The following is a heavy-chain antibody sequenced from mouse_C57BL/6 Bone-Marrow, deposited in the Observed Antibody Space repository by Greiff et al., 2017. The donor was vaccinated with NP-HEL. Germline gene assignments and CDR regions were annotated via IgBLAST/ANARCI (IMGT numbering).Heavy chain of an antibody. J-gene: IGHJ4*01. V-gene: IGHV5-16*01. CDR1: GFTFSDYY. D-gene: IGHD1-1*01. CDR3: ARGNYYGSSLYAMDY. Sequence: EVNVVESEGGLVQPGSSMKLSCTASGFTFSDYYMAWVRQVPEKGLEWVANINYDGSSTYYLDSLKSRFIISRDNAKNILYLQMSSLKSEYTATYYCARGNYYGSSLYAMDYWGQGTSVTVSS. CDR2: INYDGSST.